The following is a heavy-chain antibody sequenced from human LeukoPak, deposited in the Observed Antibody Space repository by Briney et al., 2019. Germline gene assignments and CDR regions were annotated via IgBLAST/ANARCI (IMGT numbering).Heavy chain of an antibody. D-gene: IGHD1-14*01. CDR2: IKSKTDGGTT. J-gene: IGHJ6*02. CDR1: GFTFSNAW. Sequence: GGSLRLSCAASGFTFSNAWMSWVRQAPGKGLEWVGRIKSKTDGGTTDYAAPVKGRFTISRDDSKNTLYLQMNSLKTDDTAVYYCTTPGRYSYSYGMDVWGQGTTVTVSS. V-gene: IGHV3-15*01. CDR3: TTPGRYSYSYGMDV.